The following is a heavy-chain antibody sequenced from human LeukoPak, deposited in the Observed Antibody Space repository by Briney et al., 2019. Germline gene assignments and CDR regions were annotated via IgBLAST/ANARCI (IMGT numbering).Heavy chain of an antibody. V-gene: IGHV1-8*03. CDR3: AREGTVTTFDY. Sequence: ASVKVSCKASGYTFTSYDINWVRQATGQGLEWMGWMNPNSGNTGYAQKFQGRVTITRNTSISTAYMELSSLRSDDTAVYYCAREGTVTTFDYWGQGTLVTVSS. CDR1: GYTFTSYD. D-gene: IGHD4-17*01. CDR2: MNPNSGNT. J-gene: IGHJ4*02.